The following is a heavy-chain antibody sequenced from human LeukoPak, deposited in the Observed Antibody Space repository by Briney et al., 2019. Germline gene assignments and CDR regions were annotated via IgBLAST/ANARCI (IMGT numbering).Heavy chain of an antibody. V-gene: IGHV4-59*08. D-gene: IGHD3-22*01. CDR3: ATTYYYDSSGYLLGAFDI. J-gene: IGHJ3*02. CDR1: GGSISSYY. CDR2: IYYSGST. Sequence: SETLSLTCTVSGGSISSYYWSWIRQPPGRGLEWIGYIYYSGSTNYNPSLKSRVTISVDTSKNQFSLKLSSVTAADTAVYYCATTYYYDSSGYLLGAFDIWGQGTMVTVSS.